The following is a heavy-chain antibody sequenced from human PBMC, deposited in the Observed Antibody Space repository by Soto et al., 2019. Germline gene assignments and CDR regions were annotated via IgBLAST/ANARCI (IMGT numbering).Heavy chain of an antibody. CDR1: GFTVSSNY. Sequence: AGGSLRLSCAASGFTVSSNYMSWVRQAPGKGLEWVSVIYSGGSTYYADSVKGRFTISRDNSKNTLYLQMNSLRAEDTAVYYCARARDYYDSSGYYPDAFDIWGQGTMVTVSS. J-gene: IGHJ3*02. CDR2: IYSGGST. CDR3: ARARDYYDSSGYYPDAFDI. D-gene: IGHD3-22*01. V-gene: IGHV3-53*01.